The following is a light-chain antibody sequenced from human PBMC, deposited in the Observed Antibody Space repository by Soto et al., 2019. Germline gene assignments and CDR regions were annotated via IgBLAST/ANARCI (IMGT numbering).Light chain of an antibody. CDR3: QQHNNWPPWT. V-gene: IGKV3-15*01. CDR1: KSVSRN. Sequence: EIVMTQSPATLSVSPGERATLSCRASKSVSRNLAWYQQKPGQAPRLLMYGASTRATGIPDRFSGSGSGTEFTLTISSLQSEDFAVYYCQQHNNWPPWTFGQGTKVESK. CDR2: GAS. J-gene: IGKJ1*01.